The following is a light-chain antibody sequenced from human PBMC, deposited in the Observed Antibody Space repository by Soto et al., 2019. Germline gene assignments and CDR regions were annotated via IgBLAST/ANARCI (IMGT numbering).Light chain of an antibody. CDR2: GNS. Sequence: QSVLTQPPSVSGAPGQRITISCTGSSSNIGAGYDVHWYQQLPGTAPKLLIYGNSNRPSGVPDRFSGSKSGTSASLAITGLQEEEEDDYYCQSYDSSLSGSIFGGGTKLTVL. CDR1: SSNIGAGYD. V-gene: IGLV1-40*01. J-gene: IGLJ2*01. CDR3: QSYDSSLSGSI.